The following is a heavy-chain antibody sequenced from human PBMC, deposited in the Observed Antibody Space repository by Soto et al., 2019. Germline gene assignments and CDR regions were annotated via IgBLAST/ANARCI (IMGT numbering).Heavy chain of an antibody. D-gene: IGHD1-1*01. CDR2: IWPDGSNK. Sequence: QVQLVESGGGVVQPGRSLRLSCAASGFSFGTYSMHWVRQPPGKGLEWVADIWPDGSNKYYSDSVKGRFTISRDNSEKLLHLQMNSLRPEDTGLYYCARTMASIWNALEMWRHGTMVTVFS. V-gene: IGHV3-33*01. CDR1: GFSFGTYS. CDR3: ARTMASIWNALEM. J-gene: IGHJ3*02.